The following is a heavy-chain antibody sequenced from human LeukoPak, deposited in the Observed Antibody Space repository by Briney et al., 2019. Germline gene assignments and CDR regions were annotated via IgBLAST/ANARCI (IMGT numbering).Heavy chain of an antibody. V-gene: IGHV4-34*01. CDR1: GGSFSGYY. D-gene: IGHD2-15*01. J-gene: IGHJ3*02. Sequence: PSETLSLTCTVYGGSFSGYYWSWIRQSPGKGLEWIGEIYHSGSTNYNPSLKSRVTISVDKSKNQFSLKLSSVTAADTAVYYCARDQNCSGGSCYSRAFDIWGQGTMVTVSS. CDR3: ARDQNCSGGSCYSRAFDI. CDR2: IYHSGST.